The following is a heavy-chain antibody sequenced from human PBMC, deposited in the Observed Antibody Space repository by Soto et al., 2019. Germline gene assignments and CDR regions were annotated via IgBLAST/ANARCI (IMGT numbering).Heavy chain of an antibody. V-gene: IGHV1-24*01. D-gene: IGHD3-10*01. CDR2: FDPEDGET. CDR3: ATDGTNYYGSGSYRGFDP. CDR1: GYTLTELS. Sequence: ASVKVSCKVSGYTLTELSMHWVRQAPGKGLEWMGGFDPEDGETIYAQKFQGRVTMTKDTSTDTAYMELSSLRSEDTAVYYCATDGTNYYGSGSYRGFDPWGQGTLVTVSS. J-gene: IGHJ5*02.